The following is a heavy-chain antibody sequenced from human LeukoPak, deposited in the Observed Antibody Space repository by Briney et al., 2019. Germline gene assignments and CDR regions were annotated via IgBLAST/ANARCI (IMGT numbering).Heavy chain of an antibody. CDR1: GGSISSGDYF. CDR2: IYYSGTT. D-gene: IGHD1-20*01. Sequence: SETVPYTCYVSGGSISSGDYFWNWIRQPPGKGLEWIGCIYYSGTTYNNPSLKSRVTMSVDTSKNQFSLKLTSVTAADTAVYYCANNSGDLWGQGTLVTVSS. V-gene: IGHV4-30-4*01. J-gene: IGHJ5*02. CDR3: ANNSGDL.